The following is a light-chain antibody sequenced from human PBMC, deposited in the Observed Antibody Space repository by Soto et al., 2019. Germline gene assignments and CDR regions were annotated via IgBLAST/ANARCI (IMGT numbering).Light chain of an antibody. CDR1: QSVSTY. CDR2: GAS. V-gene: IGKV3-20*01. J-gene: IGKJ1*01. Sequence: ESVLTQSPGTLSLSPGERATLSCRASQSVSTYLGWYQQKPGQAPRLLIYGASSRATGIPDRFSGSGSGTDFTLTISRLEPEDFAVYYCQQYGSSPPTFGQGTKVEIK. CDR3: QQYGSSPPT.